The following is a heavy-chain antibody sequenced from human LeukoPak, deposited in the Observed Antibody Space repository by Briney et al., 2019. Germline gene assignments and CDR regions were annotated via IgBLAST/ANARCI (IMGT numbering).Heavy chain of an antibody. CDR1: GVSISSYY. J-gene: IGHJ4*02. V-gene: IGHV4-59*08. CDR2: IYYSGIT. CDR3: ARTYCSGGSCHFDY. Sequence: KPSETLSLTCTVSGVSISSYYWSWIRQPPGKGLEWIGYIYYSGITKYNTSLKSRATISVDTSKNQFSLKLSSVTAADTAVYYCARTYCSGGSCHFDYWGQGTLVTVSS. D-gene: IGHD2-15*01.